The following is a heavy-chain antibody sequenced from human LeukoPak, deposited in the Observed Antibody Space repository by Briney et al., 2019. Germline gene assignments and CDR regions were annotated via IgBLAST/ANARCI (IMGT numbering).Heavy chain of an antibody. CDR2: IYYSGTT. V-gene: IGHV4-39*07. Sequence: SETLSLTCSVSGGSISSNTYYWVWIRQPPGKGLEWIGSIYYSGTTYYNPSLKSRVTISVDTSKNQFSLKLGSVTAADTALYYCARDPSSWHNWFDPWGQGTLVTVSS. CDR3: ARDPSSWHNWFDP. D-gene: IGHD6-13*01. J-gene: IGHJ5*02. CDR1: GGSISSNTYY.